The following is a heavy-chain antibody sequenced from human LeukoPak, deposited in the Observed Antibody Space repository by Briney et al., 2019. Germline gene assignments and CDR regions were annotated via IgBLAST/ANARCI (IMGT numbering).Heavy chain of an antibody. V-gene: IGHV3-9*01. J-gene: IGHJ4*02. CDR2: ISWNSGTI. D-gene: IGHD6-19*01. Sequence: GGSLRLSCEASGFTFHDYAMHWVRQAPGKGLEWVSLISWNSGTIDYADSVKGRFTISRDNAKNSLYLQMNSLRAEDTAFYYCAKGAVADYYFDYWGQGTLVTVSS. CDR3: AKGAVADYYFDY. CDR1: GFTFHDYA.